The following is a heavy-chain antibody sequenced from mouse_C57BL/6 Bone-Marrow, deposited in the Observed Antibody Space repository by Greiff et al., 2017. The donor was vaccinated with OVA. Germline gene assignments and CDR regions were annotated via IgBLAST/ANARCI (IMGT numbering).Heavy chain of an antibody. J-gene: IGHJ1*03. Sequence: VQLQQPGAELVKPGASVKLSCKASGYTFTSYWMHWVKQRPGRGLEWIVRIDPNSGGTKYNEKFKSKATLTVDKPSSTAYMQLSSLTSEDSAVYYCARGGNYYYDYWYFDVWGTGTTVTVSS. CDR1: GYTFTSYW. V-gene: IGHV1-72*01. CDR2: IDPNSGGT. D-gene: IGHD2-4*01. CDR3: ARGGNYYYDYWYFDV.